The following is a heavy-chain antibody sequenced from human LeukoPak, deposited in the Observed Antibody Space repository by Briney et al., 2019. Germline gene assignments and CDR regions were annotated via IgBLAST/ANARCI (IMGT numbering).Heavy chain of an antibody. CDR1: GGTFSSYA. V-gene: IGHV1-69*13. J-gene: IGHJ3*02. D-gene: IGHD3-22*01. CDR3: ARGGRITIIVVGANSYDAFDI. CDR2: IIPIFGTA. Sequence: ASVKVSCKASGGTFSSYAISWVRQAPGQGLEWMGGIIPIFGTANYAQKFQGRVTITADESTSTAYMELSSLRSEDTAVYYCARGGRITIIVVGANSYDAFDIWGQGKMVTVSS.